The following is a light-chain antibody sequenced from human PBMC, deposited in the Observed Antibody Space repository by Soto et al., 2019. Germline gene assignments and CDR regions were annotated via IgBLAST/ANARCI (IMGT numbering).Light chain of an antibody. J-gene: IGLJ3*02. V-gene: IGLV2-11*01. CDR2: DVS. CDR3: CSYAGSYTLV. CDR1: SSDVGGYNY. Sequence: QPVLTQPRSVSGSPGQSVTISCTGTSSDVGGYNYVSWYQQHSGKAPKLMICDVSKRPSGVPDRFSASKSGNTASLTISGLQAEDEADYYCCSYAGSYTLVFGGGTKLTVL.